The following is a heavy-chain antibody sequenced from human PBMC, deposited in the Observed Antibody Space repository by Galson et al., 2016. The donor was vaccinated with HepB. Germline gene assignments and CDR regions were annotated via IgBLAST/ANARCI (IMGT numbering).Heavy chain of an antibody. CDR3: GKRIPVAGSWGGGLDY. Sequence: SLRLSCAASGFTFSSYGMHWVRQAPGKGLEWVAAISYDGSHKYYADSVKGRFTISRDNSKNTVYLQANSLRAEDTAVYYCGKRIPVAGSWGGGLDYWGQGTLVTVPS. CDR1: GFTFSSYG. V-gene: IGHV3-30*18. J-gene: IGHJ4*02. CDR2: ISYDGSHK. D-gene: IGHD6-19*01.